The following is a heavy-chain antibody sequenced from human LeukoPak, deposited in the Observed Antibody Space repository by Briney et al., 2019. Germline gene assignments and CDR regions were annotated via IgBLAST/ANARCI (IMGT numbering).Heavy chain of an antibody. CDR3: ARDSVGATNYFDY. D-gene: IGHD1-26*01. CDR2: ISYDGSNK. V-gene: IGHV3-30-3*01. CDR1: GFAFSDYW. Sequence: GGSLRLSCAASGFAFSDYWMHWVRQAPGKGLEWVAVISYDGSNKYYADSVKGRFTISRDNSKNTLYLQMNSLRAEDTAVYYCARDSVGATNYFDYWGQGTLVTVSS. J-gene: IGHJ4*02.